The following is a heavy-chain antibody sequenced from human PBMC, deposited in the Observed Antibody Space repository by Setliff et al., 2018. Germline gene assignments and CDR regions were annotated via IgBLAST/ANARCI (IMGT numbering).Heavy chain of an antibody. CDR1: GFAFNTYW. V-gene: IGHV3-74*01. Sequence: LRLSCAASGFAFNTYWMHWVRQVPGKGLVWVARINGDGSVANYADAVKGRFTISRDNAKNTLSLQMNTLKAEDTAVYYCTRDIVVFTDIDYYYSGMDVWGQGTAVTVSS. CDR3: TRDIVVFTDIDYYYSGMDV. D-gene: IGHD2-21*01. J-gene: IGHJ6*02. CDR2: INGDGSVA.